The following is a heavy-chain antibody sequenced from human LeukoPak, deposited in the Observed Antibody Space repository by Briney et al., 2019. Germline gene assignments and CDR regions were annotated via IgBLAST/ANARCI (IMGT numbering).Heavy chain of an antibody. D-gene: IGHD5-24*01. CDR2: IIPIFGTA. CDR1: GYTFTSYY. CDR3: ARDQDGYNSY. Sequence: ASVKVSCKASGYTFTSYYMHWVRQAPGQGLEWMGGIIPIFGTANYARKFQGRVTITADESTSTAYMELSSLRSEDTAVYYCARDQDGYNSYWGQGTLVTVSS. V-gene: IGHV1-69*13. J-gene: IGHJ4*02.